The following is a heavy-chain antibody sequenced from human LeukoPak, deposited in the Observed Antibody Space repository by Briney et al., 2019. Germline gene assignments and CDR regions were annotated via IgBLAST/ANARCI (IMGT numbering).Heavy chain of an antibody. J-gene: IGHJ4*02. CDR3: AKEGDISSSWYLSNYFDY. Sequence: GGSLRLSCAASGFTFRAYGMHWVRQAPGKGLEWVAIISYDGSNTYYADSVKGRFAISRDNSKNTLYLQMDSLRTEDTAVYYCAKEGDISSSWYLSNYFDYWGQGTLVTVSS. D-gene: IGHD6-13*01. V-gene: IGHV3-30*18. CDR2: ISYDGSNT. CDR1: GFTFRAYG.